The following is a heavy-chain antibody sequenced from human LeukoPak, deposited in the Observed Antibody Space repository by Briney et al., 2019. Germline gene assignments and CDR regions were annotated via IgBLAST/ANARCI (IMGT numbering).Heavy chain of an antibody. D-gene: IGHD6-19*01. CDR3: VRGSGWFLGL. CDR1: EFSISYDW. J-gene: IGHJ4*02. V-gene: IGHV3-7*01. CDR2: IKADGRDI. Sequence: PGGSLRLSCAASEFSISYDWMHWVRQAPGKGLERVSSIKADGRDIHYLDSVKGRFSISRDNAKNSLYLEMNTLRAEDTSVYYCVRGSGWFLGLWGQGSLVTVSS.